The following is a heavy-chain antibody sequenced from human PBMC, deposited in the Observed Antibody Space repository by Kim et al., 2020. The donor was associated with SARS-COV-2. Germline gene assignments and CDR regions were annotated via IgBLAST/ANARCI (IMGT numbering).Heavy chain of an antibody. J-gene: IGHJ4*02. CDR1: GFTFSSYA. Sequence: GGSLRLSCSASGFTFSSYAMHWVRQAPGKGLEYVSAISSNGGSTYYADSVKGRFTISRDNSKNTLYLQMSSLRAEDTAVYYCVKVPRRGWGFRDFDYWGQGTLVTVSS. V-gene: IGHV3-64D*06. CDR2: ISSNGGST. D-gene: IGHD7-27*01. CDR3: VKVPRRGWGFRDFDY.